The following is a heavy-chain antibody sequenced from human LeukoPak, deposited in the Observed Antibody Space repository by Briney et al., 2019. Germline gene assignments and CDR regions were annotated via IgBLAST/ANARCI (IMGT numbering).Heavy chain of an antibody. CDR2: IWYDGSNK. D-gene: IGHD3-10*01. V-gene: IGHV3-33*01. CDR3: TRAVGPYDY. Sequence: PGRSLRLSCAASGFTFSSYGMHWVRQAPGKGLEWVAVIWYDGSNKYYADSVKDRFTISRDNSKNTLYLQMNSLRAEDTGVYYCTRAVGPYDYWGQGTLVTVSS. CDR1: GFTFSSYG. J-gene: IGHJ4*02.